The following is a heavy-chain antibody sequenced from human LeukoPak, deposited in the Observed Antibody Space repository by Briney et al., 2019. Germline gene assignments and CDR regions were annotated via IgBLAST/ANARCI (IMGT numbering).Heavy chain of an antibody. CDR3: AKTQGFFDH. Sequence: GGSLRLSCVASGFTFSNNGMTWVRQAPGKGMEWVTGISDGGDTTYDAGSVKGRFTVSRDNSKNILYLQMNSLRAEDTAIYYCAKTQGFFDHWGQGSLVTVSS. CDR2: ISDGGDTT. J-gene: IGHJ4*02. V-gene: IGHV3-23*01. CDR1: GFTFSNNG.